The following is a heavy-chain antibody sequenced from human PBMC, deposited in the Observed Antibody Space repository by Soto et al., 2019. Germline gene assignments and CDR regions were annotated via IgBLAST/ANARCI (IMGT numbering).Heavy chain of an antibody. D-gene: IGHD3-10*01. J-gene: IGHJ6*03. V-gene: IGHV5-51*01. CDR3: ARHDVNAGGNYYMDV. CDR1: GYSFTNYW. CDR2: IYPGDSDT. Sequence: PGESLKISCKGSGYSFTNYWIGWVRQMPVKGLEWMGMIYPGDSDTRYFPSFEGQVTISSDKSISTAYLQWNGLKASDTAMYYCARHDVNAGGNYYMDVWGKGTTVTVSS.